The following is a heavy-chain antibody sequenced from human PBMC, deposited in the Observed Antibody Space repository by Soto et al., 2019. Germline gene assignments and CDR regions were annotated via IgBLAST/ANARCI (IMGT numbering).Heavy chain of an antibody. CDR2: IYTSGST. J-gene: IGHJ5*02. D-gene: IGHD6-13*01. V-gene: IGHV4-4*07. CDR3: VRGSAAGDWFDP. CDR1: GGSMSSYY. Sequence: SETLSLTCTVSGGSMSSYYWSWIRQPAGKGLEWIGRIYTSGSTNYNPSLKSRVTMSVDTSKNQFSLKLSSVTAADTAVYYCVRGSAAGDWFDPWGQGTLVTVSS.